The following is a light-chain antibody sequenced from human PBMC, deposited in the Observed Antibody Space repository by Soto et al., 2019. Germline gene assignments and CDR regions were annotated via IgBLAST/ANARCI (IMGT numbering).Light chain of an antibody. CDR2: EVN. J-gene: IGLJ1*01. CDR3: SAYSDIDTKV. CDR1: SSDVGAYIY. Sequence: QSALTPPASVSGSPGQSITISCGGTSSDVGAYIYVSWYQQFPGKAPKLILYEVNNRPSGVSNRFSGSKSDTTASLTISGLQPEDEADYYCSAYSDIDTKVFGTGTKVTVL. V-gene: IGLV2-14*03.